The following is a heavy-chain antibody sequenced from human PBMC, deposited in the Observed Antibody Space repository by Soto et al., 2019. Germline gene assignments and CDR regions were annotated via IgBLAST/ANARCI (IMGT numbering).Heavy chain of an antibody. Sequence: NPSETLSLTCAVYGGSFSGYYWSWIRQPPGKGLEWIGEINHSGSTNYNPSLKSRVTISVDTSKNQFSLKLSSVTAADTAVYYCARGRGSRVVITPYVYWGQGTLVTVSS. CDR3: ARGRGSRVVITPYVY. V-gene: IGHV4-34*01. D-gene: IGHD3-22*01. CDR2: INHSGST. J-gene: IGHJ4*02. CDR1: GGSFSGYY.